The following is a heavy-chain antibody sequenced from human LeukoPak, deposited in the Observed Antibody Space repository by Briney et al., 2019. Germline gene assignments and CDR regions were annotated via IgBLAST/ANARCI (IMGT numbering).Heavy chain of an antibody. Sequence: SETLSLTCAVYGGSFSGYYWSWIRQPPGKGLEWIGEINHSGSTNYNLSLKSRVTISVDTSKNQFSLKLSSVTAADTAVYYCARDNRYDSSGYAFDYWGQGTLVTVSS. CDR2: INHSGST. D-gene: IGHD3-22*01. CDR1: GGSFSGYY. J-gene: IGHJ4*02. V-gene: IGHV4-34*01. CDR3: ARDNRYDSSGYAFDY.